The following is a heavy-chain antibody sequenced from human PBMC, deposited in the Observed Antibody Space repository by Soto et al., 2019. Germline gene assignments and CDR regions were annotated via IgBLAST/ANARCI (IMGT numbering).Heavy chain of an antibody. CDR3: AREGVAPYYYYGMDV. CDR2: ISTYNGDT. J-gene: IGHJ6*02. D-gene: IGHD5-12*01. Sequence: ASVKVSCKASGYTFTRSGISWVRQAPGQGLEWMGWISTYNGDTNYAQTFQGRVTMTTDTSTSTVYMEQRSLRSDDTAVYYCAREGVAPYYYYGMDVWGQGTPVTVSS. V-gene: IGHV1-18*01. CDR1: GYTFTRSG.